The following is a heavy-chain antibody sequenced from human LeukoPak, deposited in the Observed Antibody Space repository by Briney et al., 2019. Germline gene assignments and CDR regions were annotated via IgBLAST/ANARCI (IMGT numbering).Heavy chain of an antibody. Sequence: GGSLRLSCAASGFTFSSYAMSWVRQAPGKGLEWVSAISGSGGSTYYADSVKGRFTISRDNSKNTLYLQMNSLRAEDTAVYYCARDPSSGWYLKGWFDPWGQGTLVTVSS. J-gene: IGHJ5*02. CDR3: ARDPSSGWYLKGWFDP. D-gene: IGHD6-19*01. CDR2: ISGSGGST. CDR1: GFTFSSYA. V-gene: IGHV3-23*01.